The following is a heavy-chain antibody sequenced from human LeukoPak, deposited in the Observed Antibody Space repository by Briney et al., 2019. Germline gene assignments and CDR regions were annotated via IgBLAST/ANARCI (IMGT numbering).Heavy chain of an antibody. D-gene: IGHD3-16*01. J-gene: IGHJ4*02. CDR1: GGSFSGYY. CDR2: INHSGST. V-gene: IGHV4-34*01. CDR3: ARGLSGGRAPDY. Sequence: SETLSLTCAVYGGSFSGYYWSWIRQPPGKGLEWIGEINHSGSTNYNPSLKSRVTISVDTSKNQFSLKLSSVTAADTAVYYCARGLSGGRAPDYWGPGTLVTVSS.